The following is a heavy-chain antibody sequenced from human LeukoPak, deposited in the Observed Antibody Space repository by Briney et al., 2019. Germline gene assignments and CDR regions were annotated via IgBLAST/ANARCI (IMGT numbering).Heavy chain of an antibody. CDR3: VRVEDWGAAGNRLDY. CDR1: GFAFSTYT. Sequence: GGSLRLSCAASGFAFSTYTMSWVRQAPGKGLEWVSCITSSSSSISYADSVRGRFTISKDNAKNSLYLQMNSLRAEDTAVYSCVRVEDWGAAGNRLDYWGQGTLVTVSS. CDR2: ITSSSSSI. J-gene: IGHJ4*02. V-gene: IGHV3-21*01. D-gene: IGHD6-13*01.